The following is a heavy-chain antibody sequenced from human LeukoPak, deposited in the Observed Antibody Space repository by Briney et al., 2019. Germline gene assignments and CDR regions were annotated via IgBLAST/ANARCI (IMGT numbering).Heavy chain of an antibody. CDR3: AKGSPYSSSYFDY. CDR1: GFTFSSYG. V-gene: IGHV3-30*02. Sequence: GGSLRLSCAASGFTFSSYGMHWVRQAPGKGLEWVAFIRYDGSNKYYADSVKGRFTISRDNSKNTLYLQMNSLRAEDTAVYYCAKGSPYSSSYFDYWGQGTLVTVSS. D-gene: IGHD6-19*01. J-gene: IGHJ4*02. CDR2: IRYDGSNK.